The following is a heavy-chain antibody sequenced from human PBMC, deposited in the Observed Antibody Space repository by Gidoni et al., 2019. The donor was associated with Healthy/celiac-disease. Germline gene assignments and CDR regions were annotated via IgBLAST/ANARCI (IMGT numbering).Heavy chain of an antibody. CDR2: ISSSSSYI. D-gene: IGHD3-22*01. Sequence: EVQLVESGGGLVKPGGSLRLSCAASGFTFSSYSMNWVRQAPGKGLEWVSSISSSSSYIYYADSVKGRFTISRDNAKNSLYLQMNSLRAEDTAVYYCARVRRGYYDSSGYYYSDAFDIWGKGTMVTVSS. CDR1: GFTFSSYS. V-gene: IGHV3-21*01. J-gene: IGHJ3*02. CDR3: ARVRRGYYDSSGYYYSDAFDI.